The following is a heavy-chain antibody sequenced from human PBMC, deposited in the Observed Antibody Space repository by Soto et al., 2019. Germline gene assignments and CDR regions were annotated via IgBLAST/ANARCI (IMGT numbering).Heavy chain of an antibody. CDR2: ITFNGGST. CDR1: GFTFSDSA. J-gene: IGHJ4*01. D-gene: IGHD3-16*02. V-gene: IGHV3-23*01. Sequence: GGSLRLSCAASGFTFSDSAMTWVRQTPGKGLEYVSSITFNGGSTYYADSVKGRFTISRDNSKNTLYLQMNSLRAEDTALYYCAKDVVDRGNSYWGQGTLVTVSS. CDR3: AKDVVDRGNSY.